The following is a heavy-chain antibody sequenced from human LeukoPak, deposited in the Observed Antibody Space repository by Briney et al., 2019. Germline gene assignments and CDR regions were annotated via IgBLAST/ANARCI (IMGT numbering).Heavy chain of an antibody. Sequence: VQPGGSLRLSCVASGFTFSDYILDWVRQAPGKGLEWVGGIRRRINSSTTEYAASVKDRFIISRDDSRNSLYLHMNSLKTEDTAVYHCTRDGGDSVYSAFDIWGQGTMVTVSS. CDR2: IRRRINSSTT. V-gene: IGHV3-72*01. D-gene: IGHD3-16*01. J-gene: IGHJ3*02. CDR1: GFTFSDYI. CDR3: TRDGGDSVYSAFDI.